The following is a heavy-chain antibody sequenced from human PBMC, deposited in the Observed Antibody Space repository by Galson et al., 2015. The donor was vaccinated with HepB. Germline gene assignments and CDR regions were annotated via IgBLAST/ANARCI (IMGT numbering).Heavy chain of an antibody. CDR1: GGTFSSYA. V-gene: IGHV1-69*06. J-gene: IGHJ6*02. D-gene: IGHD2-21*01. Sequence: SVTVSCKASGGTFSSYAISWVRQAPGQGLEWMGGIISIFGTANYARKFQGRVTITADKSTSTVYMEMSSLRSEDTAVYYCASRMGIGGCVGYAPFFYYYGMDVWGQGTTVTVSS. CDR3: ASRMGIGGCVGYAPFFYYYGMDV. CDR2: IISIFGTA.